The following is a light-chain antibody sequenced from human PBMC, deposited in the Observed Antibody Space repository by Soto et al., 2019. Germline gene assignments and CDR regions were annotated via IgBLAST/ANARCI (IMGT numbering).Light chain of an antibody. V-gene: IGLV3-21*02. CDR2: GDS. CDR3: QVWDSSSDHVV. J-gene: IGLJ2*01. Sequence: SYELTHPPSVSVAPGQTARITCERNNIGSKSVHWYQQKPGQAPVLVVYGDSDRPSGNPERFSGSNSENTATLTITRVEAGDEGDYYCQVWDSSSDHVVFGGGTKVTVL. CDR1: NIGSKS.